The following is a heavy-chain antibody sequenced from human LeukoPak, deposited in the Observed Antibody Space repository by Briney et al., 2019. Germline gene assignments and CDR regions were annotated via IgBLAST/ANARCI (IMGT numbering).Heavy chain of an antibody. CDR2: IRYDGSNK. CDR1: GFTFSSYG. D-gene: IGHD3-10*01. CDR3: AKDRYGSGNDHFDY. J-gene: IGHJ4*02. V-gene: IGHV3-30*02. Sequence: GGSLRLSCAASGFTFSSYGMHWVRQAPGKGLEWVAFIRYDGSNKYYTDSVKGRFTISRDNSKNTLYLQTNSLRAEDTAVYYCAKDRYGSGNDHFDYWGQGTLVTVSS.